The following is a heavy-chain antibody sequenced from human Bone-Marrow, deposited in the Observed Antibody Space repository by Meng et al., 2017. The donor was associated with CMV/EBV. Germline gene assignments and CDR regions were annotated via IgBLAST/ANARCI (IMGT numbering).Heavy chain of an antibody. Sequence: GESLKISCAASGFTFSSYAMHWVRQTPGKGLEWVAVISYDGSNKYYADSMKGRFTISRDNSKNTLYLQMNSLRAEDTAVYYCARGWVGGRPDELHYYYGMDVWARGTTVTVSS. CDR3: ARGWVGGRPDELHYYYGMDV. J-gene: IGHJ6*02. V-gene: IGHV3-30*04. CDR2: ISYDGSNK. CDR1: GFTFSSYA. D-gene: IGHD3-3*01.